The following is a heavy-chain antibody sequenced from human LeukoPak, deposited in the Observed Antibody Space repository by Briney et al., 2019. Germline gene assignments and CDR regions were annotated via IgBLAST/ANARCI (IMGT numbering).Heavy chain of an antibody. CDR2: ISTYNGNT. D-gene: IGHD3-10*01. J-gene: IGHJ4*02. V-gene: IGHV1-18*01. CDR3: SRQLPSWYYGSGSHTGDY. Sequence: ASVKVSCKASGYTFTSYGISWVRQAPGQGLEWMGWISTYNGNTNYAQKLQGRVTMTTDTSTSTAYMELRSLRSDDTAVYYCSRQLPSWYYGSGSHTGDYWGQGTLVTVSS. CDR1: GYTFTSYG.